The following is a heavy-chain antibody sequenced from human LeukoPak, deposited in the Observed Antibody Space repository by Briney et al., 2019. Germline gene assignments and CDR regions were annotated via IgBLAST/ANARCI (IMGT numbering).Heavy chain of an antibody. V-gene: IGHV4-59*11. Sequence: SGTLSLTCTVSGSSISSHYWSWIRQPPGKGLEWIGYIYYSGSTNYNPSLKSRVTISVDTSKNQFSLKLSSVTAADTAVYYCAREVITGSDDAFDIWGQGTMVTVSS. CDR3: AREVITGSDDAFDI. CDR1: GSSISSHY. CDR2: IYYSGST. J-gene: IGHJ3*02. D-gene: IGHD1-20*01.